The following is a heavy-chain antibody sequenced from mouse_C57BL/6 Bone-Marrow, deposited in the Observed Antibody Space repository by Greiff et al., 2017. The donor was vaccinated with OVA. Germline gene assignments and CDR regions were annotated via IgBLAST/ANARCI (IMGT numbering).Heavy chain of an antibody. CDR3: ARGRYYYGSSYLDY. CDR2: FHPYNDDT. V-gene: IGHV1-47*01. CDR1: GYTFTTYP. D-gene: IGHD1-1*01. J-gene: IGHJ2*01. Sequence: VQGVESGAELVKPGASVKMSCKASGYTFTTYPIEWMKQNHGKSLEWIGNFHPYNDDTKYNEKFKGKATLTVEKSSSTVYLELSRLTSDDSAVYYCARGRYYYGSSYLDYWGQGTTLTVSS.